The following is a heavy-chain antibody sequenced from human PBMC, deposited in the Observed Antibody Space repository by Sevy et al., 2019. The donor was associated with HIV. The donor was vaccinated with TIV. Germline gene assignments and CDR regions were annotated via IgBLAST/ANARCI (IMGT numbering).Heavy chain of an antibody. J-gene: IGHJ4*02. CDR3: ARVGLGYDTSGVDY. CDR1: GFSFSTYW. V-gene: IGHV3-74*01. Sequence: GGSLRLSCAASGFSFSTYWMTWVRQAPGKGLVWVSLINSDGSSTNYADSVKGRFTISRDNAKNTLYLQMNSLRAEDTAVYFCARVGLGYDTSGVDYWGQGTLVTVSS. D-gene: IGHD3-22*01. CDR2: INSDGSST.